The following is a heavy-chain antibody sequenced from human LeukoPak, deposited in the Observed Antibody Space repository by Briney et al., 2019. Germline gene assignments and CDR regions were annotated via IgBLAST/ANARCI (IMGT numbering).Heavy chain of an antibody. Sequence: GGSLRLSCAASGFTFSSYSMNWVRQAPGKGLEWVSSISSSSSYIYYADSVKGRFTISRDNAKNSLYLQMNSLRAEDTAVYYCARDYDSSGYYYVACYYGMDVWGQGTTVTVTS. CDR3: ARDYDSSGYYYVACYYGMDV. CDR1: GFTFSSYS. V-gene: IGHV3-21*01. CDR2: ISSSSSYI. J-gene: IGHJ6*02. D-gene: IGHD3-22*01.